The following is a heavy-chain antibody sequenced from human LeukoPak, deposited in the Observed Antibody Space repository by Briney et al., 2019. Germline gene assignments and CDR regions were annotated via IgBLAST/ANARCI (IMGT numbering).Heavy chain of an antibody. CDR2: INHSGST. D-gene: IGHD3-10*01. J-gene: IGHJ4*02. CDR1: GGSFSGYY. Sequence: PSETLSLTCAVYGGSFSGYYWSWIRQPPGKGLEWIGEINHSGSTYYNPSLKSRVTISVDTSKNQFSLKLSSVTAADTAVYYCARLASGDGEFFDYWGQGTLVTVSS. V-gene: IGHV4-34*01. CDR3: ARLASGDGEFFDY.